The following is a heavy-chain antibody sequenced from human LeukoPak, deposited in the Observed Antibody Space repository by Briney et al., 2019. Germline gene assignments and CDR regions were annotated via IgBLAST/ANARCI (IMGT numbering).Heavy chain of an antibody. Sequence: PSETLSLTCTVSGGSISSYYWSWIRQPAGKGLEWIGRIYTSGSTNYNPSLKSRVTMSVDTSKNQFSLKLSFVTAADTAVYYCARVRFSSSPARQYYFDYWGQGTLVTVSS. J-gene: IGHJ4*02. CDR3: ARVRFSSSPARQYYFDY. CDR2: IYTSGST. V-gene: IGHV4-4*07. D-gene: IGHD6-6*01. CDR1: GGSISSYY.